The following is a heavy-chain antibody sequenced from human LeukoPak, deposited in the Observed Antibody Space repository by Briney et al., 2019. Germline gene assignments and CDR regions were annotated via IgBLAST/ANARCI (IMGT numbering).Heavy chain of an antibody. V-gene: IGHV4-30-4*01. CDR1: GGSISSGDYY. D-gene: IGHD1-26*01. CDR2: IYYSGST. Sequence: SETLSLTCTVSGGSISSGDYYWSWIRQPPGKGLEWIGYIYYSGSTYYNPSLKSRVTIPVDTSKNQFSLKLSSVTAADTAVYYCARDLLSGFDIWGQGTMVTVSS. CDR3: ARDLLSGFDI. J-gene: IGHJ3*02.